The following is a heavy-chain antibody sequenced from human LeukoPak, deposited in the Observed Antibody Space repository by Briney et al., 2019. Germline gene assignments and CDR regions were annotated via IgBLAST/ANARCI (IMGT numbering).Heavy chain of an antibody. V-gene: IGHV1-2*02. CDR3: ARVGVAGNYFDY. CDR1: GYTFTGYY. D-gene: IGHD6-19*01. Sequence: ASVKVSCKASGYTFTGYYMHWGRQAPGQGLEWMGWSNPNSGDTDYAQEFQGRVTMTRDTSISTAYMELSSLRSDDTAVYYCARVGVAGNYFDYWGQGTLVTVSS. CDR2: SNPNSGDT. J-gene: IGHJ4*02.